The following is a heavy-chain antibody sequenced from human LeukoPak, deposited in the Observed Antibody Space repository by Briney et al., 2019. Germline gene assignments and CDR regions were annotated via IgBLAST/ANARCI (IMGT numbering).Heavy chain of an antibody. J-gene: IGHJ5*02. CDR3: AKDNGSGWYGGGFDP. CDR2: ISGSGGST. Sequence: GGSLRLSCAASGFTFSSYTMSWVRQAPGKGLEWVSAISGSGGSTYYADSVKGRFTISRDNSKNTLYLQMNSLRAEDTAVYYCAKDNGSGWYGGGFDPWGQGTLVTVSS. V-gene: IGHV3-23*01. D-gene: IGHD6-19*01. CDR1: GFTFSSYT.